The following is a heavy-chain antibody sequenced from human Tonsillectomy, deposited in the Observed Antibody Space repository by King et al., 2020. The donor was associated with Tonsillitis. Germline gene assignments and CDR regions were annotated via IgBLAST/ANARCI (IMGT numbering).Heavy chain of an antibody. Sequence: LQLQESGPGLVKPSETLSLTCTVSGGSISSSSDYWGWIRQPPGKGLEWIGSIYYTGSTYYNPSLKSRVTISVDTSKNQFSLKLSSVTAADTAVYYCARTQEGEYYFDYWGQGTLVTGSS. J-gene: IGHJ4*02. V-gene: IGHV4-39*07. CDR1: GGSISSSSDY. CDR3: ARTQEGEYYFDY. CDR2: IYYTGST.